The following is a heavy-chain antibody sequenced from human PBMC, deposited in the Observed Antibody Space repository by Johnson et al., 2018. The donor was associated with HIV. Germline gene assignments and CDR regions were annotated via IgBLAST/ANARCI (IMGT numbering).Heavy chain of an antibody. CDR3: ARGDGSSLDAFDI. Sequence: EVQLVESGGGLVQPGGSLTLSCAASGFTFSTYWMHWVRQAPGKGLVLVSRINSDGSSTSYADSVKGRFTISRDNAKNTLYLQMNSLRAEDTAVYYCARGDGSSLDAFDIWGQGTMLTVSS. V-gene: IGHV3-74*01. CDR1: GFTFSTYW. J-gene: IGHJ3*02. CDR2: INSDGSST. D-gene: IGHD2-15*01.